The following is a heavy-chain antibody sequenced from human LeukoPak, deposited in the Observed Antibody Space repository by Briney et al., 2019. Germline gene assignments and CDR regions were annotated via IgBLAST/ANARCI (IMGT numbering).Heavy chain of an antibody. J-gene: IGHJ4*02. CDR2: IYYSGST. D-gene: IGHD3-22*01. Sequence: KPSETLSLTCTVSGGSISGYYWSWIRQPPGKGLEWIGYIYYSGSTYYNPSLKSRVTISLDTSKNQFSLWLSSVTAADTAVYYCASFYYESSGNYYVPFDYWGQGTLVTVSS. CDR1: GGSISGYY. V-gene: IGHV4-59*04. CDR3: ASFYYESSGNYYVPFDY.